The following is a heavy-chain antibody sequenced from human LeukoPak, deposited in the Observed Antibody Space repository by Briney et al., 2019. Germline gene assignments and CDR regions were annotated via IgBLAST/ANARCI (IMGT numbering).Heavy chain of an antibody. Sequence: PGGSLRLSCAASGFTFDDYTMHWVRQAPGKGLEWVSLISWDGGSTYYADSVKGRFTISRDNAKKSLYLQMNSLRVDDKALYYCARVIGGESGWSFSQIQGLYYYMDVWGKGTTVTVS. CDR1: GFTFDDYT. CDR3: ARVIGGESGWSFSQIQGLYYYMDV. J-gene: IGHJ6*03. CDR2: ISWDGGST. V-gene: IGHV3-43*01. D-gene: IGHD6-19*01.